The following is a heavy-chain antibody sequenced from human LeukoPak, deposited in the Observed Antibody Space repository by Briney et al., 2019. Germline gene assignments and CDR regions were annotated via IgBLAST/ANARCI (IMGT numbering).Heavy chain of an antibody. CDR1: GFTFSSYA. J-gene: IGHJ4*02. CDR3: AKDRGYSGSYYLPGY. V-gene: IGHV3-23*01. D-gene: IGHD1-26*01. CDR2: ISGSGGST. Sequence: GGSLRLSCAASGFTFSSYAMSWVRQAPGKGLEWVSAISGSGGSTYYAGSVRGRFTISRDNSKNTLYLQMNSLRAEDTAVYYCAKDRGYSGSYYLPGYWGQGTLVTVSS.